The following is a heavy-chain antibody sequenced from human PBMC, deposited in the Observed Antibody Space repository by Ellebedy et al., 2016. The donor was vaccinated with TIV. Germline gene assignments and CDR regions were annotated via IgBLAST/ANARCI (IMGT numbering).Heavy chain of an antibody. CDR1: DSSISSARY. D-gene: IGHD2-21*02. CDR2: INHSGST. V-gene: IGHV4-38-2*02. Sequence: MPSETLSLTCTDSDSSISSARYWGWIRQPPGKGLEWFGEINHSGSTNYNSSLKSRVTISLDTSKNQFSLKLSSVTAADTAVYYCSRGVTDQNWGQGILVTVSS. CDR3: SRGVTDQN. J-gene: IGHJ4*02.